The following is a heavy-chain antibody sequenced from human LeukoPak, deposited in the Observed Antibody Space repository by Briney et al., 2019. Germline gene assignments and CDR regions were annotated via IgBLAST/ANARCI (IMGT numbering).Heavy chain of an antibody. D-gene: IGHD1-7*01. CDR3: AKRRGLELLYYYYMDV. J-gene: IGHJ6*03. Sequence: GGTLRLSCAASGFTFSSYGMSWVRQAPGKGLEWVSAISGSGGSTYYADSVKGRFTISRDNSKNTLFLQMNSLRAEDTAVYYCAKRRGLELLYYYYMDVWGKGTTVTVSS. CDR1: GFTFSSYG. V-gene: IGHV3-23*01. CDR2: ISGSGGST.